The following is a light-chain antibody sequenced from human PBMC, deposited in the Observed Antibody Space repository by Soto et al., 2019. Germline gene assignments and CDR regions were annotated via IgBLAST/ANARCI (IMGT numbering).Light chain of an antibody. V-gene: IGKV3-11*01. CDR1: QSVSSSY. Sequence: IVLTQSTRTPSLSPGERATLSCRASQSVSSSYLAWYQQKPGQAPRLLIYGASNRATGIPARFSGSGSGTDFTLTISSLEPEDFAVYYCQQRSNWPRTFGQGTKVDIK. J-gene: IGKJ1*01. CDR3: QQRSNWPRT. CDR2: GAS.